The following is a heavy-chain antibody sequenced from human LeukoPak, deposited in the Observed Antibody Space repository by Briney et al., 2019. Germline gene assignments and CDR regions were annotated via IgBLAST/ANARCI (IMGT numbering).Heavy chain of an antibody. CDR2: IYYSGST. J-gene: IGHJ4*02. D-gene: IGHD4-17*01. CDR3: ASTYGDYATAWLSDFDH. Sequence: SETLSLTCAVYGGSFSGYYWSWIRQPPGKGLEWIGSIYYSGSTYYNPSLKSRVTISVDTSKNQFSLKLSSVTAADTAVYYCASTYGDYATAWLSDFDHWGQGTLVTVSS. V-gene: IGHV4-34*01. CDR1: GGSFSGYY.